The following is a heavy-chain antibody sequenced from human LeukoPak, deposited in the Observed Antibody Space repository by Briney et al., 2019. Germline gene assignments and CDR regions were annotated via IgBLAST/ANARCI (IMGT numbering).Heavy chain of an antibody. CDR3: AKDGDYYGSGSYATRLDY. D-gene: IGHD3-10*01. CDR1: GFTFSSYG. CDR2: IWYGGSNK. V-gene: IGHV3-30*02. Sequence: GGSLRLSCAASGFTFSSYGMHWVRQAPGKGLEWVAVIWYGGSNKYYADSVKGRFTISRDNSKNTLYLQMNSLRAEDTAVYYCAKDGDYYGSGSYATRLDYWGQGTLVTVSS. J-gene: IGHJ4*02.